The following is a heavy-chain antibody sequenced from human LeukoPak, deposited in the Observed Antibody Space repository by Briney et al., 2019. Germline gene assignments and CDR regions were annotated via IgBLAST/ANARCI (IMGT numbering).Heavy chain of an antibody. CDR1: GFTVSHNY. D-gene: IGHD2-15*01. Sequence: QTGGSLRLSCAASGFTVSHNYMNWVRQAPGKWLEWVSISYSGGSTYYADSVKGRFTISRDNSKNTVYLQMNRLRAEETAVYYCARTLAESGNYFDYWGLGTLVSVSS. CDR2: SYSGGST. CDR3: ARTLAESGNYFDY. V-gene: IGHV3-53*01. J-gene: IGHJ4*02.